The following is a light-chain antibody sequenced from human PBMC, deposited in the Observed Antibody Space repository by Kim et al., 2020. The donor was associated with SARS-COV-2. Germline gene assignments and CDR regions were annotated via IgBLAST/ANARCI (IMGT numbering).Light chain of an antibody. CDR1: QSISNS. V-gene: IGKV3-11*01. J-gene: IGKJ4*01. CDR3: QQSSSWPLT. Sequence: IVLTQSPATLSLSPGERATLSCRASQSISNSLAWYQQKPGQAPRLLIYGASNRATGIPARFSGSGSGTYFTLTISSLEPEDFAVYYCQQSSSWPLTFGGGTKVDIK. CDR2: GAS.